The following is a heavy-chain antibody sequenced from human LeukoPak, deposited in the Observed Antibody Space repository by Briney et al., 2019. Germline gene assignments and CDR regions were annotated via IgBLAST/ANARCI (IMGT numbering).Heavy chain of an antibody. J-gene: IGHJ3*02. Sequence: GGSLRLSCAASGFTFDDYAMHWVRQAPGKGLGWVSGISWNSGSIGYADSVKGRFTISRDNAKNSLYLQMNSLRAEDMALYYCAKERGSRSYLDDAFDIWGQGTMVTVSS. D-gene: IGHD3-10*01. CDR3: AKERGSRSYLDDAFDI. CDR2: ISWNSGSI. CDR1: GFTFDDYA. V-gene: IGHV3-9*03.